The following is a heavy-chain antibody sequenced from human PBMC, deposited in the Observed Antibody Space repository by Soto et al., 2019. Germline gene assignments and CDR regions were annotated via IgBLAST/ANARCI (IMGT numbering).Heavy chain of an antibody. CDR1: GYTFSSYG. Sequence: VQLVQSGNEVQRPGASVKVSCKTSGYTFSSYGIIWVRQAPGQGLEWMGWISGYNGNADYAQKFQGRVHMTTDTSTSTVFMELRSLRSDDTALYYCAREGWLGELLYGGQGSLVTVS. V-gene: IGHV1-18*01. CDR3: AREGWLGELLY. CDR2: ISGYNGNA. J-gene: IGHJ4*02. D-gene: IGHD3-16*01.